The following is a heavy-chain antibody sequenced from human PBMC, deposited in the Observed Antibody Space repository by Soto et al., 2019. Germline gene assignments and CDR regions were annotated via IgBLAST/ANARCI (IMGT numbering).Heavy chain of an antibody. CDR3: ARLGSSSGRVGY. Sequence: SETLSLTCTVSGGSISSSSYYWGWIRQPPGKGLEWIGSIYYSGSTYYNPSLKSRVTISVDTSKNQFSLKLSSVTAADTAVYYCARLGSSSGRVGYWGQGTLVTVSS. V-gene: IGHV4-39*01. CDR2: IYYSGST. D-gene: IGHD6-6*01. J-gene: IGHJ4*02. CDR1: GGSISSSSYY.